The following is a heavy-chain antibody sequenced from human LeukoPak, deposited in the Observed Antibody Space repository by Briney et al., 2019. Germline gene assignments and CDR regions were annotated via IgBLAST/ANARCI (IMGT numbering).Heavy chain of an antibody. Sequence: GGSLRLSCVASGFTFSTYGMHWVRQAPGQGLEWVSFIRYDGSHKYYADSVKGRFTISRDNSKNTLYLQMNSLRAEDTAVYYCARDFDLVGATDYYYGMDVWGQGTTVTVSS. CDR3: ARDFDLVGATDYYYGMDV. D-gene: IGHD1-26*01. CDR1: GFTFSTYG. J-gene: IGHJ6*02. V-gene: IGHV3-30*02. CDR2: IRYDGSHK.